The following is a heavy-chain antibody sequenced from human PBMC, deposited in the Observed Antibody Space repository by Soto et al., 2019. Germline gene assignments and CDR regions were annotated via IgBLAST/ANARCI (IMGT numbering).Heavy chain of an antibody. CDR2: IYPGDSDT. J-gene: IGHJ4*02. D-gene: IGHD3-22*01. V-gene: IGHV5-51*01. Sequence: PGESLKISCKGSGCSFTSYWIGWVRQMPGKGLEWMGIIYPGDSDTRYSPSFQGQVTISVDTSKNQFSLKLSSVTAADTAVYYCARESAGGDYDSSGYYGPLLWGQGTLVTVSS. CDR1: GCSFTSYW. CDR3: ARESAGGDYDSSGYYGPLL.